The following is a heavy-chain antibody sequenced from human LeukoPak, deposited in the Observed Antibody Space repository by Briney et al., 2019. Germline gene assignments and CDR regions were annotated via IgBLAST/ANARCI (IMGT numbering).Heavy chain of an antibody. CDR2: IYYNGDQ. CDR1: GGSINSPNYY. V-gene: IGHV4-39*01. CDR3: ARVYCSSDSYYFYYYYYYMDV. J-gene: IGHJ6*03. Sequence: SETLSLTCTVSGGSINSPNYYWGWIRHSPGIGLEWIGSIYYNGDQYYNPSLKSRLNISVDTSKNQFSLRLSAVTAADTAVYYCARVYCSSDSYYFYYYYYYMDVWGKGATVTVSS. D-gene: IGHD2-2*01.